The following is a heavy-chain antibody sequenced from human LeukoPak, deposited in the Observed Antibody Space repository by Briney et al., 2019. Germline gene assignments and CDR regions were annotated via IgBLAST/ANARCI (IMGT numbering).Heavy chain of an antibody. Sequence: GGSLRLSCAASGFTFSNYGMHWVRQAPGKGLEWVAVIWYDGSNKYYADSVKGRFTISRDNSKNTLFLQMDRLRAEDTAVYFCAKRGVVVRVFLVGFHKEAYYFDSWGQGAQVTVSS. CDR2: IWYDGSNK. J-gene: IGHJ4*02. CDR3: AKRGVVVRVFLVGFHKEAYYFDS. D-gene: IGHD3-16*02. V-gene: IGHV3-33*06. CDR1: GFTFSNYG.